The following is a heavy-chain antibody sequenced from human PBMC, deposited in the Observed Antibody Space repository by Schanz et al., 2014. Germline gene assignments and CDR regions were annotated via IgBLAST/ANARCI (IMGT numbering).Heavy chain of an antibody. CDR3: AGDYGDSQFDP. CDR1: GYTFTRSV. Sequence: QVQLVQSGGEAKTPGASVKVSCKASGYTFTRSVISWVRQAPGQGVDWMGRINPNSEAANYAQKFQGRVAKTRDTSFRTAYMELSRLRSDDTAVYYCAGDYGDSQFDPWGQGTLVTVSS. J-gene: IGHJ5*02. D-gene: IGHD4-17*01. CDR2: INPNSEAA. V-gene: IGHV1-2*06.